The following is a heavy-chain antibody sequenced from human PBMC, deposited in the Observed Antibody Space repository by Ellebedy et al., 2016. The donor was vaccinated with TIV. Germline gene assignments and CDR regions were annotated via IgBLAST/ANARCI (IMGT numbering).Heavy chain of an antibody. J-gene: IGHJ3*02. V-gene: IGHV3-21*01. CDR1: GFTLDIYG. CDR3: AREQSIGVAGMADAFDI. Sequence: GESLKISCAASGFTLDIYGMHWVRQAPGQGPEWVSSFSTGKNYIDYADSVKGRFTISRANAKNSLYLQMNSLRAEDTAMYYCAREQSIGVAGMADAFDIWGQGTMVTVSS. D-gene: IGHD6-19*01. CDR2: FSTGKNYI.